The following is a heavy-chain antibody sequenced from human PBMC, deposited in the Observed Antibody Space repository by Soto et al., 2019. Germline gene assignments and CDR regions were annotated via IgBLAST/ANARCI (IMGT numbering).Heavy chain of an antibody. CDR3: AIAGGGYTKRHFAS. Sequence: EVQLLESGGGSVQRGGSLRLSCAASGFSFSGYALAWVRQAPGKGLEWVSGMSGSGATTYYADSVKGRCTISRDNSKNALSLQVNRLSAEDTAVYYCAIAGGGYTKRHFASGSHGSLVTGSS. J-gene: IGHJ4*01. CDR2: MSGSGATT. D-gene: IGHD5-12*01. V-gene: IGHV3-23*01. CDR1: GFSFSGYA.